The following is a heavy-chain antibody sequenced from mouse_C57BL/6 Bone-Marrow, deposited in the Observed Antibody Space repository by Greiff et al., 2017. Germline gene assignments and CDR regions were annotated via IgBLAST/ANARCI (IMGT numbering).Heavy chain of an antibody. V-gene: IGHV1-26*01. CDR2: INPNNGGT. CDR3: ARAYYGSRGYYAMDD. J-gene: IGHJ4*01. Sequence: EVQLQQSGPELVKPGASVKISCKASGYTFTDYYMNWVKQSHGKSLEWIGDINPNNGGTSYNQKFKGKATLTVDKSSSTAYMELRSLTSEDSAVYYCARAYYGSRGYYAMDDWGQGTSVTVSS. D-gene: IGHD1-1*01. CDR1: GYTFTDYY.